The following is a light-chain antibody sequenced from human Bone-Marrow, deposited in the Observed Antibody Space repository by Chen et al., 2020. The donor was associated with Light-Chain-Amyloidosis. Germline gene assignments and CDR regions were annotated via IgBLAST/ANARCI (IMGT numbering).Light chain of an antibody. CDR3: ETWDSSLSAWV. V-gene: IGLV1-51*01. Sequence: QSVLTQPPSVSAAPRQKVTISCSGSASNIGNNYVSWYQQLPGTAPKLLIYDNNNRPSGIPDRFSGSKSGTSATLGITGLQTGDEADYYCETWDSSLSAWVFGGGTKLTVL. J-gene: IGLJ3*02. CDR1: ASNIGNNY. CDR2: DNN.